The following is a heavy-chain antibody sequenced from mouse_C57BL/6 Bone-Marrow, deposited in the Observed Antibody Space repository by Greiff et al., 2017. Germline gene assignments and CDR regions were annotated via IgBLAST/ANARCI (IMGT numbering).Heavy chain of an antibody. V-gene: IGHV10-1*01. J-gene: IGHJ4*01. CDR2: IRSKSNNYAT. Sequence: EVKLVESGGGLVQPKGSLKLSCAASGFSFNTYAMNWVRQAPGKGLEWVARIRSKSNNYATYYADSVKDRFTISRDDSESMLYLQMNNLKTEDTAMYYCVSMELVYAMDYWGQGTSVTVSS. CDR3: VSMELVYAMDY. D-gene: IGHD4-1*01. CDR1: GFSFNTYA.